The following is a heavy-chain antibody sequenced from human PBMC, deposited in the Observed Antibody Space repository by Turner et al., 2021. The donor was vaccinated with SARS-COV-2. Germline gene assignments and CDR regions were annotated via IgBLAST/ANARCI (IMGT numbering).Heavy chain of an antibody. V-gene: IGHV4-59*12. J-gene: IGHJ4*02. CDR2: IYYTGST. Sequence: QVQLQESGPGLVKPSETLSLTCNVSGGSISNYYWSWIRQPPGKGLEWIGYIYYTGSTKYNPSFESRVTISVDTSKNQFSLKLTSVTAADTAVYYCARDYGGNSNYFDYWGQGTLVTVSS. CDR3: ARDYGGNSNYFDY. D-gene: IGHD4-17*01. CDR1: GGSISNYY.